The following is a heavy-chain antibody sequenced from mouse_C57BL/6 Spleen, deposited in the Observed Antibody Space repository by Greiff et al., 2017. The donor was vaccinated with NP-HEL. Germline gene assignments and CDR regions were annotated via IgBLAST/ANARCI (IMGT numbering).Heavy chain of an antibody. V-gene: IGHV1-52*01. CDR1: GYTFTSYW. CDR2: IDPSDSET. Sequence: QVQLQQPGAELVRPGSSVKLSCKASGYTFTSYWMHWVKQRPIQGLEWIGNIDPSDSETHYNQKFKDKATLTVDKSSSTAYMQLSSLTSENSAVYYGARSLYYDGSSLYAMDYWGQGTSVTVSS. D-gene: IGHD1-1*01. J-gene: IGHJ4*01. CDR3: ARSLYYDGSSLYAMDY.